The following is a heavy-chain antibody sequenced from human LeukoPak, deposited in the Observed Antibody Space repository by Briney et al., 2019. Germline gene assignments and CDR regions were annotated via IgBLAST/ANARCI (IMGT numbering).Heavy chain of an antibody. Sequence: SETLSLTCAVYGGSFSDYYCNWIRQPPGKGLEWVGEVEHSGSTKYNPSLKSRVTISVDTSKNQFSLKLSSVTAADTAVYYCARTSGDWLSWAWIGVDVWGQGTTVTVSS. D-gene: IGHD3-9*01. V-gene: IGHV4-34*01. J-gene: IGHJ6*02. CDR2: VEHSGST. CDR1: GGSFSDYY. CDR3: ARTSGDWLSWAWIGVDV.